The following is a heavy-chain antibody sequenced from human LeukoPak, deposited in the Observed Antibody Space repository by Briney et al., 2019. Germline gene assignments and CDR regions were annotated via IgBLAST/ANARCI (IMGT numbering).Heavy chain of an antibody. V-gene: IGHV3-48*01. Sequence: PGGSLRLSCAASGFTFSSYSMNWVRQAPGKGLEWVSYISSSSSTIYYADSVKGRFTISRDNAKNSLYLQMNSLRAEDTAVYYCASGGHGSGSYSFDYWGQGTLVTVSS. J-gene: IGHJ4*02. CDR1: GFTFSSYS. D-gene: IGHD3-10*01. CDR2: ISSSSSTI. CDR3: ASGGHGSGSYSFDY.